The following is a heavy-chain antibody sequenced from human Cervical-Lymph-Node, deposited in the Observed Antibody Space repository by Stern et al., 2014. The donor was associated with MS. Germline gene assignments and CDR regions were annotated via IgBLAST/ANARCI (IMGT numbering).Heavy chain of an antibody. J-gene: IGHJ4*02. CDR3: VRDWPSNFDY. CDR2: FTRDNDR. CDR1: GFTFSTYT. V-gene: IGHV3-30*14. Sequence: QLVESGGGVVQPGTSLRLSCAASGFTFSTYTMHWFRQAPGKGLEWVSVFTRDNDRYYADSVKGRFTISRDNSKSTVYLQMSSLRVEDTAVYYCVRDWPSNFDYWGQGTLVTVSS.